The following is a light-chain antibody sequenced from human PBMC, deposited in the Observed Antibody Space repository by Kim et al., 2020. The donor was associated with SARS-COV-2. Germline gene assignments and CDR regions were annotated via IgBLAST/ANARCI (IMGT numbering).Light chain of an antibody. J-gene: IGLJ2*01. CDR1: SGHSSYA. Sequence: QLVLTQSPSASASLGASVKFTCNLSSGHSSYAIAWHQQQPEKGPRYLMKVNSDGSHSKGDGIPDRCSGSSSGPERYLTISRVQSEDEADYYCQTWGTGIVVFGGVTQLTVL. CDR2: VNSDGSH. V-gene: IGLV4-69*01. CDR3: QTWGTGIVV.